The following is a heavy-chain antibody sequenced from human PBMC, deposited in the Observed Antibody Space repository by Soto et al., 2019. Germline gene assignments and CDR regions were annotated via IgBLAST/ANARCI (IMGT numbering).Heavy chain of an antibody. V-gene: IGHV4-34*01. D-gene: IGHD1-26*01. Sequence: SETLSLTCAVYGGSFSGYYWSWIRQPPGKGLEWIGEINHSGSTNYNPSLKSRVTISVDTSKNQFSLKLSSVTAADTAVYCCARSYSGSYYDYWGQGTLVTVSS. CDR2: INHSGST. CDR3: ARSYSGSYYDY. J-gene: IGHJ4*02. CDR1: GGSFSGYY.